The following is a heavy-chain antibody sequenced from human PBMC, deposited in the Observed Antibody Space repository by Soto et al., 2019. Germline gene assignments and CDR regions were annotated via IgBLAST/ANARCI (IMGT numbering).Heavy chain of an antibody. CDR3: AKDEVTFWSGYYYYYGMDL. Sequence: PGWSLRLSCAASGFTFSSYGMHLVRQAPGKGLEWVAVISYDGSNKYYADSVKGRFTISRDNSKNTLYLQMNSLRAEDTAVYYCAKDEVTFWSGYYYYYGMDLWGQGTTVTVXS. D-gene: IGHD3-3*01. V-gene: IGHV3-30*18. J-gene: IGHJ6*02. CDR1: GFTFSSYG. CDR2: ISYDGSNK.